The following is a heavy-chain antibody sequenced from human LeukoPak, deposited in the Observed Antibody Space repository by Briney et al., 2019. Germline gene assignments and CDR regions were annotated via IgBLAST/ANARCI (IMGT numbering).Heavy chain of an antibody. Sequence: GGSLRLSCAVSGLTLSNVWMNWVRQAPGKGLEWVGRIKSKTAGGTTDFAAPVKGRFTISRDDSKNTLYLQMNSLTSEDTAIYYCAQGSGQYYDYWGQGTLVSVSS. CDR1: GLTLSNVW. J-gene: IGHJ4*02. CDR3: AQGSGQYYDY. V-gene: IGHV3-15*07. CDR2: IKSKTAGGTT. D-gene: IGHD3-22*01.